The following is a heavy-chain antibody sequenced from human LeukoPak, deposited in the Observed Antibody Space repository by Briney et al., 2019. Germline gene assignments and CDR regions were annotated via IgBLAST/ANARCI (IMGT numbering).Heavy chain of an antibody. V-gene: IGHV3-7*01. D-gene: IGHD3-3*01. CDR1: GFTFSSYW. Sequence: QPGGSLRLSCAASGFTFSSYWMSWVRQAPGKGLEWVANIKQEGREKYYVDSVKGRFTTSRDNAKNSLYLQMNSLRAEDTAVYYCARGFYTYYDFWSTVTSYYFDYWGQGTLVTVSS. J-gene: IGHJ4*02. CDR3: ARGFYTYYDFWSTVTSYYFDY. CDR2: IKQEGREK.